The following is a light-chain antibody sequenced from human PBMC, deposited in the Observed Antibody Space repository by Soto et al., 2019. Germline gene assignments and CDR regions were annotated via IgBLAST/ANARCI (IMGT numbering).Light chain of an antibody. CDR2: DAS. CDR1: QSVRRNY. V-gene: IGKV3-20*01. J-gene: IGKJ4*01. Sequence: EIVLTQSPGTLSLSPGERATLSCRASQSVRRNYLAWYQQKPGQAPRVLIYDASNRATGIPDRISGSGSGTDFTLTISRLEPEDFAVYYCQQYGSSPDTVGGGTKVEIK. CDR3: QQYGSSPDT.